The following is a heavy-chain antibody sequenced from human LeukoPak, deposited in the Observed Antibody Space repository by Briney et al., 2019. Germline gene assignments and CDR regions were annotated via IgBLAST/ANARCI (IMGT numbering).Heavy chain of an antibody. V-gene: IGHV4-61*01. Sequence: SETLSLTCSVSGGSVSSGRNYWGWIRLPPGKGLEWIGYIYYTGSTNYNPSLKNRATISVDMSKNQFSLKPTSVTAADTAVYYCTREGTLTGYYDDDFYYYGMDVWGKGTTVIVSS. D-gene: IGHD3-9*01. CDR1: GGSVSSGRNY. J-gene: IGHJ6*04. CDR3: TREGTLTGYYDDDFYYYGMDV. CDR2: IYYTGST.